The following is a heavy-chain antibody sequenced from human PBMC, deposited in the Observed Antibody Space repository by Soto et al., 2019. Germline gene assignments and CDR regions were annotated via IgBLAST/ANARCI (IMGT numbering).Heavy chain of an antibody. D-gene: IGHD6-13*01. CDR3: ARVRYSSMVYYHYYMDV. CDR2: IYYSGST. CDR1: GGSISSYY. J-gene: IGHJ6*03. V-gene: IGHV4-59*01. Sequence: LSLTCTVSGGSISSYYWSWIRQPPGKGLEWIGYIYYSGSTNYNPSLKSRVTISVDTSKNQFSLKLSSVTAADTAVYYCARVRYSSMVYYHYYMDVWGKGTTVTVS.